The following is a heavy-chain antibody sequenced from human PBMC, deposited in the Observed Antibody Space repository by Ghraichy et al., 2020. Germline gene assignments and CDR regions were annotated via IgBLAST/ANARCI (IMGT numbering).Heavy chain of an antibody. CDR3: ARLGWGYCSRTTGYDYYYGMDV. Sequence: GGSLRLSCAASGFTVRSNYMSWVRQAPGKGLEWVSVIYSGGTTNYADSVKDRFTISRDHSTNTVYLQMNSLRAEDTAVYFCARLGWGYCSRTTGYDYYYGMDVWGQGTTVTVSS. D-gene: IGHD2-2*01. CDR1: GFTVRSNY. J-gene: IGHJ6*02. V-gene: IGHV3-53*01. CDR2: IYSGGTT.